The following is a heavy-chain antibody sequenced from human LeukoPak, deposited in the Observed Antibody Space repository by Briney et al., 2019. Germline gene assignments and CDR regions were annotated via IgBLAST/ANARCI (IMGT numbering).Heavy chain of an antibody. CDR2: ISGSGSST. J-gene: IGHJ4*02. D-gene: IGHD2-2*02. V-gene: IGHV3-23*01. Sequence: GGSLRLSCAASGFTFNSYAMSWVRQAPGKGLEWVSSISGSGSSTYYADSVKGRFSISRDNSKNTLYLQMNSLRAEDTALYYCARARYCTSTSCYIDYWGQGTLVTVSS. CDR1: GFTFNSYA. CDR3: ARARYCTSTSCYIDY.